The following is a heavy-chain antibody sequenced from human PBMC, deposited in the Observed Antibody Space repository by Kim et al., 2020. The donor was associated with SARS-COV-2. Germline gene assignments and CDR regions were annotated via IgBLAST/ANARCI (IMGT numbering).Heavy chain of an antibody. Sequence: GGSLRLSCAASGFSFSSYGMHWVRQAPGKGLEWVAVISYDGSNKYYADSVKGRFTISRDNSENTLYLQMNSLRAEDTAVYYCAKESCSGCYYAWTFYYYGMDVWGQGTTHTVSS. CDR2: ISYDGSNK. J-gene: IGHJ6*02. CDR1: GFSFSSYG. CDR3: AKESCSGCYYAWTFYYYGMDV. V-gene: IGHV3-30*18. D-gene: IGHD3-10*02.